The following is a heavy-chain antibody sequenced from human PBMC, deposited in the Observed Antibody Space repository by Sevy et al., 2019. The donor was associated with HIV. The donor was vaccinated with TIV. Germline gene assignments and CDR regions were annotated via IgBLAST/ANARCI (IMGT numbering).Heavy chain of an antibody. J-gene: IGHJ6*02. V-gene: IGHV4-59*01. D-gene: IGHD2-2*01. CDR2: IYYSGST. CDR1: GGSISSYY. CDR3: SRRALYCSSTSCSYYYGMDV. Sequence: SETLSLTCTVSGGSISSYYWSWIRQPPGKGLEWIGYIYYSGSTNYNPSLKGRVTISVDTSKNQFSLKLSSVTAADTAVYFCSRRALYCSSTSCSYYYGMDVWGQGTTVTVSS.